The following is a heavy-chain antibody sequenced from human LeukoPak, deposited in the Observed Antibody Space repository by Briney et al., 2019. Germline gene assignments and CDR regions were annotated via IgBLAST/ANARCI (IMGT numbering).Heavy chain of an antibody. CDR2: IRAGGVGT. CDR3: GKGRVSE. V-gene: IGHV3-23*01. CDR1: GFPFNTQD. J-gene: IGHJ4*02. D-gene: IGHD6-19*01. Sequence: PGGSLRLSCAASGFPFNTQDMRWDRQAPGKGLEWVSSIRAGGVGTFYADSVRGRFTISRDNSKNTLDLQMNSLRVEDTAVYYCGKGRVSEWGQGTLVTVSS.